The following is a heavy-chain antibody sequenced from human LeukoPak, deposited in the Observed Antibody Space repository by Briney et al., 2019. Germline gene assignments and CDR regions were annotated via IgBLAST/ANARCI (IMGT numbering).Heavy chain of an antibody. D-gene: IGHD3-10*01. CDR3: ARDPTEGFEELLSPPDY. CDR1: GGSISSYY. CDR2: IYTSGST. Sequence: SETLSLTCTVSGGSISSYYWSWIRQPAGKGLEWIGRIYTSGSTNYNPSLKSRVTMSVDTSKNQFSLKLSSVTAADTALYYCARDPTEGFEELLSPPDYWGQGTLVTVSS. J-gene: IGHJ4*02. V-gene: IGHV4-4*07.